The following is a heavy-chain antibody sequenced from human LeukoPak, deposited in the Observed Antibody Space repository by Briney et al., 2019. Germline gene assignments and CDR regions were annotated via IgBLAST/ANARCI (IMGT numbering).Heavy chain of an antibody. J-gene: IGHJ6*03. V-gene: IGHV4-4*07. D-gene: IGHD1-26*01. CDR3: ARGWAYMDV. Sequence: PSETLSLTCTVSGGSISGDYWSWIRQPAGKGLEWIGRINTSGNINYNPSLKSRVTMSLDTSKKQFSLNLRSVTAADTAVYYCARGWAYMDVWGKGTTVTVSS. CDR1: GGSISGDY. CDR2: INTSGNI.